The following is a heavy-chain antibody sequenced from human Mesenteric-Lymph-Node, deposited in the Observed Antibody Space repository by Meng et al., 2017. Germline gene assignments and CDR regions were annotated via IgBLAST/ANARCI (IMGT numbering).Heavy chain of an antibody. D-gene: IGHD4-17*01. CDR1: GFTFRSYE. CDR3: ARKSVDYDSSSRAFDI. V-gene: IGHV3-7*03. J-gene: IGHJ3*02. CDR2: IKQDGSEK. Sequence: GESLKISCAASGFTFRSYEMNWVRQAPGKGLEWVANIKQDGSEKYYVDSVKGRFTISRDNAKNSLYLQMNSLRAEDTALYYCARKSVDYDSSSRAFDIWGQGTMVTVSS.